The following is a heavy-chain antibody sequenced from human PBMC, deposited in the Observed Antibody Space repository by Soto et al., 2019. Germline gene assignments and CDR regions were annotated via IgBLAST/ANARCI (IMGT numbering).Heavy chain of an antibody. CDR3: ARDQSGAADI. J-gene: IGHJ3*02. CDR1: GDSMSSYY. V-gene: IGHV4-4*07. D-gene: IGHD7-27*01. CDR2: ISATGRT. Sequence: PWETLSLTCTVSGDSMSSYYWNWIRQPAGKGLEWVGRISATGRTSYMSSLKSRITLSVDTSKNQFSLNLKFVTAADTAVYFCARDQSGAADIWGQGTMVT.